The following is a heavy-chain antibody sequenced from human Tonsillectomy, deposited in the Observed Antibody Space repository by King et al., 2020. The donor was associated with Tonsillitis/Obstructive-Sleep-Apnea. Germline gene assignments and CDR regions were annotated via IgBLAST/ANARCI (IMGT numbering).Heavy chain of an antibody. CDR2: IDHSGST. Sequence: VQLQESGPGLVKPSGTLSLTCAVSGGAISSSNWWSGVRQPPGNGLEGIGEIDHSGSTNYNPSLKSGVTISVDKSKNQFSLKLRSLTAADTAVYYCARDRGEMITFGGVIVARGAFDIWGQGTMVTVSS. D-gene: IGHD3-16*02. CDR1: GGAISSSNW. V-gene: IGHV4-4*02. CDR3: ARDRGEMITFGGVIVARGAFDI. J-gene: IGHJ3*02.